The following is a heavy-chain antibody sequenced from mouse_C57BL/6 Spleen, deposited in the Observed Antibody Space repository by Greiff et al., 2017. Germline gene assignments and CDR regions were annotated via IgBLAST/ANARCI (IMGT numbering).Heavy chain of an antibody. Sequence: VQRVESGPELVKPGASVKISCKASGYAFSSSWMNWVKQRPGKGLEWIGRIYPGDGDTNYNGKFKGKATLTADKSSSTAYMQLSSLTSEDSAVYFCARWGGNYGYFDVWGTGTTVTVSS. J-gene: IGHJ1*03. CDR1: GYAFSSSW. CDR2: IYPGDGDT. V-gene: IGHV1-82*01. D-gene: IGHD2-1*01. CDR3: ARWGGNYGYFDV.